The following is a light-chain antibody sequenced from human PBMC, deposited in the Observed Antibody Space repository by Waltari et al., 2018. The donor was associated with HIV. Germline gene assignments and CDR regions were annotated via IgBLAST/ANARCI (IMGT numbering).Light chain of an antibody. CDR1: SSDVGNYNL. CDR2: EVS. V-gene: IGLV2-23*02. Sequence: QSALTQPASVSGSPGQSITISCTGTSSDVGNYNLVSWYQQYPGKAPKLMIYEVSKWASGVSNRFSGSKSGNTASLTISGVQAEDEADYFCCSYTSSHTWVFGGGTKLTVL. CDR3: CSYTSSHTWV. J-gene: IGLJ3*02.